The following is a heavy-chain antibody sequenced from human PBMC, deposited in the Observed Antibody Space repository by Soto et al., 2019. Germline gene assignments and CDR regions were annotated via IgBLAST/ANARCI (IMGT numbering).Heavy chain of an antibody. Sequence: EVQLVQSGAEVKKPGESLKISCKGAGYKFDNAWIGWVRQMPGKGLEWMGIIKPGASDIRYSPSFRGQVIISADAAVSTAYLQLNSLKASDTAIYYCARQINYICHFWGQGTLVTASS. CDR1: GYKFDNAW. CDR2: IKPGASDI. J-gene: IGHJ4*02. D-gene: IGHD1-7*01. V-gene: IGHV5-51*01. CDR3: ARQINYICHF.